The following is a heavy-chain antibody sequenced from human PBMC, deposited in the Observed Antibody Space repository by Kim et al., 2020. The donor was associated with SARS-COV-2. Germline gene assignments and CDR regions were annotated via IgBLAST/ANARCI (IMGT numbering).Heavy chain of an antibody. CDR1: GFTFNANW. V-gene: IGHV3-7*01. CDR2: IKEDGSAI. J-gene: IGHJ2*01. CDR3: ARPRLVPDRTWYFDL. Sequence: GGSLRLSCAASGFTFNANWMSWVRQAPGKGLEWVANIKEDGSAIYYVDSVKGRFTISRDNARNSLYLQMSSLRAEDTAVYYCARPRLVPDRTWYFDLWGRGTLVTVSS. D-gene: IGHD6-19*01.